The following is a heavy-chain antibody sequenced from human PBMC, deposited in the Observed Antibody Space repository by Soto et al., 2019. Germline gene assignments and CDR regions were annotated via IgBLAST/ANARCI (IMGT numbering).Heavy chain of an antibody. CDR2: IYYSGST. CDR3: ARSIHNYGYYEGVFDY. Sequence: QVQLQESGPGLVKPSQTLSLTCTVSGGSISSGDYYWSWIRQPPGKGLEWIGYIYYSGSTHYNPSLNNRVTLSVVTSKTQYSLKPSSVSAADTAVYYCARSIHNYGYYEGVFDYWGQGTLVTVSS. CDR1: GGSISSGDYY. J-gene: IGHJ4*02. V-gene: IGHV4-30-4*01. D-gene: IGHD4-17*01.